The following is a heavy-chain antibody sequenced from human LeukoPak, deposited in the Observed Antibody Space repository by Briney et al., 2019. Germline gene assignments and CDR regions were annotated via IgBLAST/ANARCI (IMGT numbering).Heavy chain of an antibody. CDR2: ISNDGRST. V-gene: IGHV3-74*03. Sequence: GGSLRLSCAASGLTFSSSWMHWVRQAPGKGLFWVSRISNDGRSTTYAESVKGRFTISRGNAKNTLYLQMNSLRVEDTAVYYCAKDLSSGNSIWGQGALVTVSS. J-gene: IGHJ4*02. CDR1: GLTFSSSW. D-gene: IGHD4-23*01. CDR3: AKDLSSGNSI.